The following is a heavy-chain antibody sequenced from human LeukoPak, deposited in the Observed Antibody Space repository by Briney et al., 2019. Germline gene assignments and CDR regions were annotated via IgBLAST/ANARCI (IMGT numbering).Heavy chain of an antibody. V-gene: IGHV4-39*01. CDR1: GDSITSRTSC. J-gene: IGHJ4*02. D-gene: IGHD6-19*01. CDR3: ARHVAVAANYDY. Sequence: SETLSLTCTVSGDSITSRTSCWSWIRQPPGKGLEWITCMYHTGDTFYSPSLRNRVTISIDTSKNQFSLKLSSVTAADTALYYCARHVAVAANYDYWGQGSLVIVSS. CDR2: MYHTGDT.